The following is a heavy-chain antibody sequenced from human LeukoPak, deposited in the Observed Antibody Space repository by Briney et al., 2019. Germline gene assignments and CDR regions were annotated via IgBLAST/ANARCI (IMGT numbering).Heavy chain of an antibody. V-gene: IGHV3-7*01. D-gene: IGHD3-22*01. J-gene: IGHJ4*02. Sequence: GGSLRLSCAASGFTLSNHWMIWVRQAPGKGLECVANIKQDGIEKYYLDSVKGRFTISRDNSKNTLYLQMNSLRAEDTAVYYCVRDDDRPDNGLDYWGQGTLVTVSS. CDR3: VRDDDRPDNGLDY. CDR1: GFTLSNHW. CDR2: IKQDGIEK.